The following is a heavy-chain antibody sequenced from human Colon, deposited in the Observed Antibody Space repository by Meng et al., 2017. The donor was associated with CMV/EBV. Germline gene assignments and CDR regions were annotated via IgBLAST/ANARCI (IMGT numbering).Heavy chain of an antibody. Sequence: GESLKISCAASDFIFSDFQMSWVRQAPGKGLEWVAYISSSGNVMHYADCVKGRFTISRDNAKNSLSLQMNSMRAEDTAIYFCAREGDFYDSDGYSYYFDYWGPGTLVTVSS. J-gene: IGHJ4*02. CDR2: ISSSGNVM. CDR1: DFIFSDFQ. D-gene: IGHD3-22*01. V-gene: IGHV3-11*04. CDR3: AREGDFYDSDGYSYYFDY.